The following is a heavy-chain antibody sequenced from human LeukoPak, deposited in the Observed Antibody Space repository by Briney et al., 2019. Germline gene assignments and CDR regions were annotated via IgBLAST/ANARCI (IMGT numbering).Heavy chain of an antibody. Sequence: HPGGSLRLSCAASGFTFSSYAMSWVRQAPGKGLEWVSAISGSGGSTYYADSVKGRFTISRDNSKNTLYLQMNSLRAEDTAVYYCAKDIVPVAVAGIDKRTAEYFQHWGQGTLVTVSS. D-gene: IGHD6-19*01. CDR1: GFTFSSYA. V-gene: IGHV3-23*01. CDR2: ISGSGGST. CDR3: AKDIVPVAVAGIDKRTAEYFQH. J-gene: IGHJ1*01.